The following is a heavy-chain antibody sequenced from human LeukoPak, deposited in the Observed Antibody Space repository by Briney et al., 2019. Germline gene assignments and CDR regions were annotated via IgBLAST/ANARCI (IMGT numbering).Heavy chain of an antibody. Sequence: GGSLRLSCAASGFTVSSNYMSWVRQAPGKGLEWVSVIYSGGSTYYADSVKGRFTVSRDNSKNALYLQMNSLRAEDTAVYYCANSKVWAFDYWGQGTLVTVSS. CDR3: ANSKVWAFDY. V-gene: IGHV3-53*01. CDR1: GFTVSSNY. J-gene: IGHJ4*02. D-gene: IGHD1-26*01. CDR2: IYSGGST.